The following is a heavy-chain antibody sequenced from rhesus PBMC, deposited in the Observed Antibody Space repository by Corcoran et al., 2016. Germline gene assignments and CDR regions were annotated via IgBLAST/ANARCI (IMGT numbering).Heavy chain of an antibody. J-gene: IGHJ4*01. CDR2: IYVSIGSP. CDR1: GYSISSGYD. Sequence: QVQLQESGPGVVKPSETLSLTCAVSGYSISSGYDWSWLRQPPGKGREWIGYIYVSIGSPNYNPSLKNRVTISKDTSKNQFSLKLSSVTAADTAVYYCAGTERLQYYYDSGYYPDYWGQGVLVTVSS. V-gene: IGHV4-76*01. CDR3: AGTERLQYYYDSGYYPDY. D-gene: IGHD3-28*01.